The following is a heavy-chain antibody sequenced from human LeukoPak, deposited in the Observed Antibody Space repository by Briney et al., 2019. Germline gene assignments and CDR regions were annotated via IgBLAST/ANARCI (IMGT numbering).Heavy chain of an antibody. D-gene: IGHD6-19*01. CDR3: AKSEGSSSARRFDY. V-gene: IGHV3-53*01. J-gene: IGHJ4*02. CDR1: GFTVNSNY. Sequence: PGGSLRLSCAASGFTVNSNYMSWVRQAPGKGLEWASVIYSGGSTYYADSVKGRFTISRDNSKNTLYLQVNSLRAEDTAAYYCAKSEGSSSARRFDYWGQGTLVTVSS. CDR2: IYSGGST.